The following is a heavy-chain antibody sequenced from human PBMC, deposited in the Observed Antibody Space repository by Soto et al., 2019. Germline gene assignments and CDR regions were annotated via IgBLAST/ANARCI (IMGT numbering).Heavy chain of an antibody. D-gene: IGHD5-12*01. CDR1: GYTLTELS. Sequence: ASVKVSCKVSGYTLTELSMHWVRQAPGKGLEWMGGFDPEDGETIYAQKFQGRVTMTEDTSTDTAYMELSSLRSEDTAVYYCATTGFLYDYPTAIDYWGQGTLVTVSS. CDR3: ATTGFLYDYPTAIDY. J-gene: IGHJ4*02. CDR2: FDPEDGET. V-gene: IGHV1-24*01.